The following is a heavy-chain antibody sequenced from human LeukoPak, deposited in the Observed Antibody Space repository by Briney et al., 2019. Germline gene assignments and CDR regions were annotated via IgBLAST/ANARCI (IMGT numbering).Heavy chain of an antibody. CDR3: ARGYCSGGSCPTFFDY. CDR2: INPNSGGT. J-gene: IGHJ4*02. Sequence: ASVKVSCKASGYTFTGYYMHWVRQAPGQGLEWMGRINPNSGGTNYAGKFQGRVTMTRDTSISTAYMELSRLRSDDTAVYYCARGYCSGGSCPTFFDYWGQGTLVTVSS. V-gene: IGHV1-2*06. D-gene: IGHD2-15*01. CDR1: GYTFTGYY.